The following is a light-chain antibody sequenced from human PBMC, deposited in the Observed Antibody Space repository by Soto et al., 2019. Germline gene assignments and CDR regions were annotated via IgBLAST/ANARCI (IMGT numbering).Light chain of an antibody. CDR3: QQRSNPLT. Sequence: DIQMTQSPSTLSASVGDRVTITCRASQSIDRWLAWYQQKPGKAPKVLIWDASSLQRGVPSRFSGSGSGTEFTLTISSLQPDDFAVYYCQQRSNPLTFGGGTKVDIK. CDR1: QSIDRW. J-gene: IGKJ4*01. CDR2: DAS. V-gene: IGKV1-5*01.